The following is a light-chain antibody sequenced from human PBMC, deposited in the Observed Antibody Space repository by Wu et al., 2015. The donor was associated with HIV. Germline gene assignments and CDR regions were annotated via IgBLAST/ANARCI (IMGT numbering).Light chain of an antibody. V-gene: IGKV3-20*01. Sequence: EIVLTQSPGTLSLFPGEIAALSCRASQNVNKNYLAWYQQKPGQAPRVLIYEASRGATGIPDRFSGSGSGTDFTLTISRLEFEDFAMYYCQQYGDSQVTFGQGARLEIK. CDR3: QQYGDSQVT. CDR2: EAS. J-gene: IGKJ5*01. CDR1: QNVNKNY.